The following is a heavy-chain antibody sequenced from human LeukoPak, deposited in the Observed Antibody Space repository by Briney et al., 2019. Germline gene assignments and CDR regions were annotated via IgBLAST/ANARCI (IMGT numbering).Heavy chain of an antibody. Sequence: PWETLSLTCSASGASTTSYYWNWIRQAPGKGLEWIGYIYSDGTTSYSPSLRSRVTISIDTSRNQFSLKLSSVTAADAAVYYCARDTRSYDTSGYYYFDYWGQGALVTVSS. V-gene: IGHV4-59*01. CDR1: GASTTSYY. D-gene: IGHD3-22*01. CDR3: ARDTRSYDTSGYYYFDY. CDR2: IYSDGTT. J-gene: IGHJ4*02.